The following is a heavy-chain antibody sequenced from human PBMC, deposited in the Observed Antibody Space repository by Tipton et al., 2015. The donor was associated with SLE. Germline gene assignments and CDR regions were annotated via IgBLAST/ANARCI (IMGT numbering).Heavy chain of an antibody. D-gene: IGHD3-16*01. CDR2: IYHSGST. CDR3: ARNWEWGNDAFDI. CDR1: GGSISSHY. J-gene: IGHJ3*02. Sequence: TLSLTCTVSGGSISSHYWSWIRQPPGKGLEWIGSIYHSGSTYYNPSLKSRVTISVDTSKNQFSLKLSSVTAADTAVYYCARNWEWGNDAFDIWGQGTMVTVSS. V-gene: IGHV4-59*08.